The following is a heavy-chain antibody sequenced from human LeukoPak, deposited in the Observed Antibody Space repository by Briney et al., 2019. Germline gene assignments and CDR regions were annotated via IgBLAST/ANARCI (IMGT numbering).Heavy chain of an antibody. V-gene: IGHV4-34*01. J-gene: IGHJ5*02. Sequence: SETLSLTCAVYGGSFSGYYWSWIRQPPGKGLEWIGEINHSGSTNYNPSLKSRVTISVDTSKNQFSLKLGSVTAADTAVYYCARDNEVPAATPWYNWFDPWGQGTLVTVSS. D-gene: IGHD2-2*01. CDR3: ARDNEVPAATPWYNWFDP. CDR1: GGSFSGYY. CDR2: INHSGST.